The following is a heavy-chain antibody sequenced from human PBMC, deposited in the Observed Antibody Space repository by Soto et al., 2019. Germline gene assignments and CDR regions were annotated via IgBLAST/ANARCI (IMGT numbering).Heavy chain of an antibody. CDR1: GFTFSHCG. CDR3: VRDEGAPRTYYFDH. V-gene: IGHV3-33*05. J-gene: IGHJ4*02. CDR2: ISYTGTQK. Sequence: GGSLRLSCATSGFTFSHCGFHWARQAPGKGLEWVAFISYTGTQKYYPDSARGRFTISRDNSKDTLYLDINSLRAEDAAMYFCVRDEGAPRTYYFDHWGQGALVTSPQ.